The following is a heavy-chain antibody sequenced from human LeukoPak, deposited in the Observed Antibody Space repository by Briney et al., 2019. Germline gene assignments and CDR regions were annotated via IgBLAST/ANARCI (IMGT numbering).Heavy chain of an antibody. CDR2: IIPILGIA. CDR1: GGTFSSYA. CDR3: ARENGEGVVDY. J-gene: IGHJ4*02. Sequence: GASVKVSCKASGGTFSSYAISWVRQAPGQGLEWMGRIIPILGIANYAQKFQGRVTITADESTSIAYMELSSLRSEDTAVYYCARENGEGVVDYWGQGTLVTVSS. D-gene: IGHD2-8*01. V-gene: IGHV1-69*04.